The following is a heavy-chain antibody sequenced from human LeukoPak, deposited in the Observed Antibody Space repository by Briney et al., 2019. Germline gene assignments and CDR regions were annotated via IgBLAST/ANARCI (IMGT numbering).Heavy chain of an antibody. CDR2: IIPILGIA. J-gene: IGHJ4*02. D-gene: IGHD5-24*01. CDR1: GGTFSSYA. V-gene: IGHV1-69*04. CDR3: ARGSEDGYSTVYFDY. Sequence: SVKVSCKSSGGTFSSYAISWVRQAPGQGLEWMGRIIPILGIANYAQKFQGRVTITADKSTSTAYMELSSLRSEDTAVYYCARGSEDGYSTVYFDYWGQGALVTVSS.